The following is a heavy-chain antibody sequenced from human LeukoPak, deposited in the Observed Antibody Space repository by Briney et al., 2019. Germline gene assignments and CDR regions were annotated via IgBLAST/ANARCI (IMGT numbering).Heavy chain of an antibody. CDR1: GFTFSNAW. Sequence: GGSLRLSCAASGFTFSNAWMSWVRQAPGKGLEWVAVISYDGSNKYYADSVKGRFTISRDNSKNTLYLQMNSLRAEDTAVYYCAKDYLWFGELLYYFDYWGQGTLVTVSS. J-gene: IGHJ4*02. CDR3: AKDYLWFGELLYYFDY. V-gene: IGHV3-30*18. CDR2: ISYDGSNK. D-gene: IGHD3-10*01.